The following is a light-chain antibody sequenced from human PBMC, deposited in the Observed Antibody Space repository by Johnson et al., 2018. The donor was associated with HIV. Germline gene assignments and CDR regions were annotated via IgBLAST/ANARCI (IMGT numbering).Light chain of an antibody. J-gene: IGLJ1*01. Sequence: QSVLTQPPSVSAAPGQKVTISCSGSSSNIGNNYVSWYQQLPGTAPNLLIYRDIQRPSGVPDRFSASKSGTSASLAISGLQAEDEADYYCAAWDDSLNGHYVFGTGTKVTVL. V-gene: IGLV1-47*01. CDR3: AAWDDSLNGHYV. CDR2: RDI. CDR1: SSNIGNNY.